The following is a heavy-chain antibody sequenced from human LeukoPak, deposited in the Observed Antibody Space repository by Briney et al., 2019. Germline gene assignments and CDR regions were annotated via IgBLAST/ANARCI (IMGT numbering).Heavy chain of an antibody. D-gene: IGHD3-22*01. CDR2: IWYDGSNK. CDR1: GFTFSSYG. J-gene: IGHJ5*02. CDR3: AKAKRPYYYDSSGPPSP. Sequence: GRSLRLSCAASGFTFSSYGMHWVRQAPGKGLEWVAAIWYDGSNKYYADSVKGRFTISRDNSKNTLYLQMNSLRAEDTAVYYCAKAKRPYYYDSSGPPSPWGQGTLVTVSS. V-gene: IGHV3-33*06.